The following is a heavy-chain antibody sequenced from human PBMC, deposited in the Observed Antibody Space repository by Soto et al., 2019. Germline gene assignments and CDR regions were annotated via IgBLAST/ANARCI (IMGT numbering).Heavy chain of an antibody. CDR3: VGQQLDPYYFDY. CDR2: ISAYNGNT. D-gene: IGHD6-13*01. V-gene: IGHV1-18*04. Sequence: ASVKVSCKASGYTFTSYGISWVRQAPGQGLEWMGWISAYNGNTNYAQKLQGRVTMTTDTSTSTAYMELRSLRSDDTAVYYCVGQQLDPYYFDYWGQGTLVTVSS. CDR1: GYTFTSYG. J-gene: IGHJ4*02.